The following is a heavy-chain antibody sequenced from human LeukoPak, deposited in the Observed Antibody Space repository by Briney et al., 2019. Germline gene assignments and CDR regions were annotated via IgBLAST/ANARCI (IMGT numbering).Heavy chain of an antibody. D-gene: IGHD3-9*01. V-gene: IGHV4-61*01. J-gene: IGHJ4*02. CDR1: GGSVSSGSYY. Sequence: KPSETLSLTCTVSGGSVSSGSYYWSWIRQPPGKGLEWIGYIYDSGSTNYNPSLKSRVTISVDTSKNQFSLKLNSVTAADTAVYYCARDSHDILTGYPHYWGQGTLVTVSS. CDR2: IYDSGST. CDR3: ARDSHDILTGYPHY.